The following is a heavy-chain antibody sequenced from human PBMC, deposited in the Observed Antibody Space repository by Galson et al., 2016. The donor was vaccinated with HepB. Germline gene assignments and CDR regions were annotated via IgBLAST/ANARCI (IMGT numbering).Heavy chain of an antibody. V-gene: IGHV4-59*01. Sequence: SETLSLTCTVSGGSISSYYWSWIRQPPGKGLEWIGFIYDSGSTNYSPSLKSRVTISVDTSTNEFSLKLSSVTAADTAVYFCARGGWYGAEVDFDSWGQGTLVTVSS. CDR2: IYDSGST. CDR3: ARGGWYGAEVDFDS. J-gene: IGHJ4*02. D-gene: IGHD6-19*01. CDR1: GGSISSYY.